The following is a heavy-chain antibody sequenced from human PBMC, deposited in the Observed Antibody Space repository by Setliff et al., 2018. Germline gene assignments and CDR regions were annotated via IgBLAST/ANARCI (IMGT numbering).Heavy chain of an antibody. CDR3: TGGQPLVRKYYYYMDV. D-gene: IGHD3-10*01. J-gene: IGHJ6*03. CDR2: IIPMFGT. Sequence: ASVKVSCKASGGTFSSYVISWVREAPGQGLEWMGGIIPMFGTNYAQKFQGRVTITADESTSTAYMELSSLGSEDTAVYYCTGGQPLVRKYYYYMDVWGKGTTVTVSS. V-gene: IGHV1-69*13. CDR1: GGTFSSYV.